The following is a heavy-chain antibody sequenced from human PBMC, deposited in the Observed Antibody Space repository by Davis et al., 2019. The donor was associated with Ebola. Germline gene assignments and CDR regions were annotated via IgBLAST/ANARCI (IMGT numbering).Heavy chain of an antibody. CDR2: IYYSGST. V-gene: IGHV4-39*01. J-gene: IGHJ6*02. CDR1: GGSISSSSYY. Sequence: SETLSLTCTVSGGSISSSSYYWGWIRHPPGKGLEWIGSIYYSGSTYYNPSLKSRVTISVDTSKNQFSLKLSSVTAADTAVYYCARTPALWSVRYYYYDMDVWGQGTTVTVSS. CDR3: ARTPALWSVRYYYYDMDV. D-gene: IGHD5-18*01.